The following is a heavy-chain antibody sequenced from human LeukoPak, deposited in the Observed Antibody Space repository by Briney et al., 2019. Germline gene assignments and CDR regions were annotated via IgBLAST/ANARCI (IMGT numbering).Heavy chain of an antibody. CDR2: ISYDGSNK. D-gene: IGHD6-6*01. J-gene: IGHJ4*02. Sequence: GGSLRLSCAASGFTFSSYAMHWVRQAPGKGLEWVAVISYDGSNKYYADSVKGRFTISRDNSKNTLYLQMNSLRAEDTAVYYCARSNPYSSSGDYWGQGTLVTVSS. V-gene: IGHV3-30-3*01. CDR3: ARSNPYSSSGDY. CDR1: GFTFSSYA.